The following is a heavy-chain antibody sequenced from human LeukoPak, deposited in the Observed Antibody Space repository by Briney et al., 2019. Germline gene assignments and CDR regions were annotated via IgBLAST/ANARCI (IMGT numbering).Heavy chain of an antibody. CDR3: TRDTPGIAASVSGG. D-gene: IGHD6-13*01. V-gene: IGHV3-53*01. CDR2: IYSGGNT. J-gene: IGHJ4*02. Sequence: GGSLRLSCTASRFSVSHNYMNWVRQAPGKGLEWVALIYSGGNTHYADSVKGRFTISRDNSKNTLYLQMSSLRVEDTVVYYCTRDTPGIAASVSGGRGQGTLVTVSS. CDR1: RFSVSHNY.